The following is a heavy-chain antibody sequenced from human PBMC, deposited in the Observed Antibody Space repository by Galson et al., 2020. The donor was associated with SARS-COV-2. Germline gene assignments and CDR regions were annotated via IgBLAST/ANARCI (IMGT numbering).Heavy chain of an antibody. Sequence: SETLSLTCTVSGGSISSSSYNWGRIRPPPGKGLKWIGSINYSGSTYSNPSLTSRVTITVDTSKNRYSLKLSSVTATDTAVYYCARLPYYYDSGYAFDIWGQGTMVTVSS. CDR3: ARLPYYYDSGYAFDI. CDR1: GGSISSSSYN. J-gene: IGHJ3*02. CDR2: INYSGST. D-gene: IGHD3-22*01. V-gene: IGHV4-39*01.